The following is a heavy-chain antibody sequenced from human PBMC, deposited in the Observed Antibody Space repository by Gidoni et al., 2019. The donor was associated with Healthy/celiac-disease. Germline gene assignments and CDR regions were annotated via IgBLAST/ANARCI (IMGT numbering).Heavy chain of an antibody. Sequence: EGRLVVSGEGMATPGRSLRPSRAASASTFRSYNMNWFRQAPGEGLEWVSSNSSSSSYIYYADSVKGRFTISRDNAKNSLYLQMDSLRAEDTAVYYCARDYLVNWGQGTLVTVSS. CDR3: ARDYLVN. CDR2: NSSSSSYI. V-gene: IGHV3-21*01. D-gene: IGHD2-15*01. J-gene: IGHJ4*02. CDR1: ASTFRSYN.